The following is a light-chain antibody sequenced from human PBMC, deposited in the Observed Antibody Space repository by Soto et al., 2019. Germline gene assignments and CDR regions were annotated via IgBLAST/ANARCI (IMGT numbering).Light chain of an antibody. CDR3: CSFALRSTLI. V-gene: IGLV2-23*01. CDR2: EGG. Sequence: QSVLTQPASVSESPGQSITISCTGTSSDVGNYNLVSWYQQYPGKAPKLMIYEGGKRPSGVSNRFSGSKSGNTASLTISGLQAEDVADYYFCSFALRSTLIFGGGTKLTVL. CDR1: SSDVGNYNL. J-gene: IGLJ2*01.